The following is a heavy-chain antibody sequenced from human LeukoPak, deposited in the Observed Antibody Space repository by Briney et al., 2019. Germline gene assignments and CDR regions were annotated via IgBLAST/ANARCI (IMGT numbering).Heavy chain of an antibody. CDR3: ARSTYYYGSGSPYYFDY. V-gene: IGHV1-2*02. CDR2: INPNSGGT. Sequence: ASVKVSCKASGYTFTGYYMHWVRQAPGQGLEWMGWINPNSGGTNYAQKFQGRVTMTRDTSISTACMELSRLRSDDTAVYYCARSTYYYGSGSPYYFDYWGQGTLVTVSS. J-gene: IGHJ4*02. CDR1: GYTFTGYY. D-gene: IGHD3-10*01.